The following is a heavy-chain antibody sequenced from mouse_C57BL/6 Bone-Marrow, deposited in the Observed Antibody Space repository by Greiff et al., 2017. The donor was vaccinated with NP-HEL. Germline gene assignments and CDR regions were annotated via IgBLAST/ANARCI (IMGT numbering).Heavy chain of an antibody. CDR1: GYTFTDYN. V-gene: IGHV1-22*01. Sequence: VQLQQSGPELVKPGASVKMSCKASGYTFTDYNMHWVKQSHGKSLEWIGYINPNNGGTSYNQKFKGKATLTGNKSSSTAYMELRSLTSEDSAVYYCARWETAQANYWGQGTTLTVSS. CDR3: ARWETAQANY. D-gene: IGHD3-2*02. J-gene: IGHJ2*01. CDR2: INPNNGGT.